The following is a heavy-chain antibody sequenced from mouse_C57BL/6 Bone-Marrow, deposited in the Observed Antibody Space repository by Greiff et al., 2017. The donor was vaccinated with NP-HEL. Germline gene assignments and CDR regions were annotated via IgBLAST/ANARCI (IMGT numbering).Heavy chain of an antibody. CDR1: GYTFTDYE. D-gene: IGHD2-3*01. V-gene: IGHV1-15*01. CDR2: IDPETGGT. J-gene: IGHJ4*01. Sequence: VQLQQSGAELVRPGASVTLSCKASGYTFTDYEMHWVKQTPVHGLEWIGAIDPETGGTAYNQKVKGKAILTADKSSSTAYMELRSLTSEDSAVYYCTRWGLGNDGFHWYAMEYWGQGTSVTVAS. CDR3: TRWGLGNDGFHWYAMEY.